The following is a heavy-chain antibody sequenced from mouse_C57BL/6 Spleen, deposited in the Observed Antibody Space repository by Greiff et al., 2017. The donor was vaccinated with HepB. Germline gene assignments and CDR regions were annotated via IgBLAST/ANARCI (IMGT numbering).Heavy chain of an antibody. V-gene: IGHV5-17*01. J-gene: IGHJ2*01. CDR2: ISSGSSTI. CDR3: ATLYGNYGGY. D-gene: IGHD2-1*01. Sequence: EVKLMESGGGLVKPGGSLKLSCAASGFTFSDYGMHWVRQAPEKGLEWVAYISSGSSTIYYADTVKGRFTISRDNAKNTLFLQMTSLRSEDTAMYYCATLYGNYGGYWGQGTTLTVSS. CDR1: GFTFSDYG.